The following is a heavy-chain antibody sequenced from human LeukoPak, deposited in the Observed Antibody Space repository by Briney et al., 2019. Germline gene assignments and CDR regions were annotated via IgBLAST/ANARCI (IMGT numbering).Heavy chain of an antibody. CDR1: GGSISTYY. CDR3: ARGSVRGEFDP. CDR2: IYYTGST. V-gene: IGHV4-59*01. D-gene: IGHD3-10*01. J-gene: IGHJ5*02. Sequence: PSETLSLTCTLSGGSISTYYWGWVRQPPGKGLEWIGYIYYTGSTDYNPSLKSRVTMSVDTSKNQFSPKLSSVTAADTAVYSCARGSVRGEFDPWGQGTLVTVSS.